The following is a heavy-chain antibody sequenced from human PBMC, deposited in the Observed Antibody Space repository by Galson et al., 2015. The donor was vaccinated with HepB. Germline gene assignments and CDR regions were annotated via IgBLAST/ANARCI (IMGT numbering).Heavy chain of an antibody. Sequence: SVKVSCKASGSTFTAYAMHWVRQAPGQRLEWMGWINTGSGNTNYAQKLQGRVTMTTDTSTSTAYMELRSLRSDDTAVYYCARGKFYGDSAFDIWGQGTMVTVSS. CDR1: GSTFTAYA. J-gene: IGHJ3*02. D-gene: IGHD3-10*01. CDR2: INTGSGNT. V-gene: IGHV1-3*04. CDR3: ARGKFYGDSAFDI.